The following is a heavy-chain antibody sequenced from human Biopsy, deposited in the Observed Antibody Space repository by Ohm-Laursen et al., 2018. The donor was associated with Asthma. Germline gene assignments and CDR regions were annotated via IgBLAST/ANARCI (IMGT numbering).Heavy chain of an antibody. CDR3: ARAYGSSFFSGSFDI. D-gene: IGHD4-23*01. CDR2: IYSGGGT. Sequence: GSLRLSCTASGFTVSTNGMSWVRQPPGKGLEWVSVIYSGGGTYYADSVLGRVTISRDNSKNTLSLQSISLRAEDKAVYYCARAYGSSFFSGSFDIWGQGTMVTVSS. CDR1: GFTVSTNG. V-gene: IGHV3-53*01. J-gene: IGHJ3*02.